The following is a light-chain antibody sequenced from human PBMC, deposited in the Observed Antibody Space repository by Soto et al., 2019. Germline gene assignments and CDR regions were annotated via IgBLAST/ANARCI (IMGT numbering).Light chain of an antibody. CDR3: QQYNDWPLT. J-gene: IGKJ4*01. CDR2: GAS. V-gene: IGKV3-15*01. Sequence: EIVMTQSPANLSVSPGERATLSCTASQSVSSNLAWYQQKPGQALRLLIYGASTRATGIPARFSGAGSGTEFTLAISSLQSEDFAVYYCQQYNDWPLTFGGGTKVEIK. CDR1: QSVSSN.